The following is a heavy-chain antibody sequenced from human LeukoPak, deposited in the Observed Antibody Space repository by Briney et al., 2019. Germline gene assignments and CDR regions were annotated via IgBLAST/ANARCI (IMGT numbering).Heavy chain of an antibody. CDR1: GYTFTSYD. CDR3: ARFGASGSYYEFGY. CDR2: MNPNSGNT. V-gene: IGHV1-8*01. J-gene: IGHJ4*02. Sequence: ASVKVSCKASGYTFTSYDINWVRQATGQGLEWMGWMNPNSGNTGYTQKFQGRVTMTRNTSISTAYMELSSLRSEDTAVYYCARFGASGSYYEFGYWGQGTLVTVSS. D-gene: IGHD3-10*01.